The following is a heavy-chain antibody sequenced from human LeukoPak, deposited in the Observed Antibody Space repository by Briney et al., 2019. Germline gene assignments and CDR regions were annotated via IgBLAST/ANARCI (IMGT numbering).Heavy chain of an antibody. V-gene: IGHV3-30*18. Sequence: GGSLRLSCAASGFTFSSYGMHWVRQAPGKGLEGVAVISYDGSNKYYADSVKGRFTISRDNSKNTLYLQMNSLRAEDTAVYYCAKDSGQYYYGPSDYWGQGTLVTVSS. J-gene: IGHJ4*02. CDR1: GFTFSSYG. D-gene: IGHD3-10*01. CDR3: AKDSGQYYYGPSDY. CDR2: ISYDGSNK.